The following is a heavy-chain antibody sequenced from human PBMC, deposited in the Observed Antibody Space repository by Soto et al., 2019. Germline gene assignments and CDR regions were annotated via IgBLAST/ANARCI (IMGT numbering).Heavy chain of an antibody. J-gene: IGHJ4*02. CDR3: ASLRSGWGIDY. CDR1: GGSISSGGYS. V-gene: IGHV4-30-2*01. D-gene: IGHD6-19*01. CDR2: IYHSGST. Sequence: QLQLQESGSGLVKPSQTLSLTCAVSGGSISSGGYSWSWIRQPSGKGLEWIGYIYHSGSTYYNPSLKSRVTISVDRSKNQFSLKLSSVTAADTAVYYCASLRSGWGIDYWGQGTLVTVSS.